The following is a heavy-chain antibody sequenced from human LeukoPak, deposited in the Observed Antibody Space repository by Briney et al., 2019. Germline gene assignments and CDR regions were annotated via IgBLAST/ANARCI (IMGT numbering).Heavy chain of an antibody. CDR1: GYTLTELS. Sequence: ASVKVPCKVSGYTLTELSMHWVRQAPGKGLEWMGGFDPEDGETIYAQKFQGRVTMTEDTSTDTAYMELSSLRSEDTAVYYCARTVRPVSPRFLEWLRPYYFDYWGQGTLVTVSS. J-gene: IGHJ4*02. V-gene: IGHV1-24*01. CDR2: FDPEDGET. D-gene: IGHD3-3*01. CDR3: ARTVRPVSPRFLEWLRPYYFDY.